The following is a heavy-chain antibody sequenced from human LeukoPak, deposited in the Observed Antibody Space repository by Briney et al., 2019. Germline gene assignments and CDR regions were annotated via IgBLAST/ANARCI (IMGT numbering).Heavy chain of an antibody. V-gene: IGHV4-59*01. CDR1: GGSISSYY. CDR3: ARRGSGWNYFDY. CDR2: IYYSGST. D-gene: IGHD6-19*01. J-gene: IGHJ4*02. Sequence: SETLSLTCTVSGGSISSYYWSWIRQPPGKGLEWIGYIYYSGSTNYNPSLKSRVTISVDTSKNQFSLKLSSVTAVDTAVYYCARRGSGWNYFDYWGQGALVTVSS.